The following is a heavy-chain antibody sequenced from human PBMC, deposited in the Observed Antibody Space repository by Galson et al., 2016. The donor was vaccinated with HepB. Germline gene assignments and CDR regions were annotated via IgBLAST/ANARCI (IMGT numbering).Heavy chain of an antibody. CDR1: AYTFINYY. J-gene: IGHJ2*01. V-gene: IGHV1-46*01. Sequence: SVKVSCKAFAYTFINYYIHWVRQAPGQGLEWMGIINPGGGSTIYAPKFQGRVTMTSDMSTSTVYLELNSLRHEDTAVYYCARFGDLLTGDHSFGDLRGSFDLWGRGTLVSVSS. CDR2: INPGGGST. D-gene: IGHD3-9*01. CDR3: ARFGDLLTGDHSFGDLRGSFDL.